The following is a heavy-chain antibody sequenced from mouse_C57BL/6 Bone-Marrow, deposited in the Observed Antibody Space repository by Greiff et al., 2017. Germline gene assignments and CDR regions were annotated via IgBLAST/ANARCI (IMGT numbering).Heavy chain of an antibody. D-gene: IGHD1-1*01. Sequence: EVKLVESGGDLVKPGGSLKLSCAASGFTFSSYGMSWVRQTPDKRLEWVATISSGGSYTYYPDSVKGRFTISRDNAKNTLYLQMSSLKSEDTAMYYCARREGNYYGSRPWFAYWGQGTLVTVSA. CDR1: GFTFSSYG. J-gene: IGHJ3*01. CDR3: ARREGNYYGSRPWFAY. V-gene: IGHV5-6*02. CDR2: ISSGGSYT.